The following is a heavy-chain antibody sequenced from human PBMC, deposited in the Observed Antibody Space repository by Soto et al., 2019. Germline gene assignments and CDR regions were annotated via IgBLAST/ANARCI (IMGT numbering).Heavy chain of an antibody. V-gene: IGHV4-30-4*01. J-gene: IGHJ3*02. CDR2: IYYSGST. D-gene: IGHD3-3*01. CDR1: GGSISSVDYY. Sequence: PSETLSLTCTVSGGSISSVDYYWSWIRQPPGKGLEWIGYIYYSGSTYYHPSLKSRVTISVETSKNKFSMKLSSVTAADTAVYYCARVRITIFGVVIITRGAFHXWGQATMVTVS. CDR3: ARVRITIFGVVIITRGAFHX.